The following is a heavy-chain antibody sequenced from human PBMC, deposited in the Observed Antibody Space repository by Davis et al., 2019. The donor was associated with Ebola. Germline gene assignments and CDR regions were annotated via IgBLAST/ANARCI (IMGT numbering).Heavy chain of an antibody. CDR3: ARATMLDY. Sequence: GESLKISCAASGFTLSGYDMNWVRQAPGKGLQWVAVIWDDGSNKYYADSVKGRFTISRDNSKNTLYLQMNSLRAEDTAVYYCARATMLDYWGQGTLVTVSS. CDR2: IWDDGSNK. J-gene: IGHJ4*02. CDR1: GFTLSGYD. D-gene: IGHD3-10*01. V-gene: IGHV3-33*01.